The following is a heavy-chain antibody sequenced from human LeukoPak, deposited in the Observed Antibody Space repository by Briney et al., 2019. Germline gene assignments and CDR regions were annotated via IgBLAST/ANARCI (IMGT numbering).Heavy chain of an antibody. CDR1: GYTFTGYY. V-gene: IGHV1-2*02. Sequence: ASVKVSCKASGYTFTGYYMHWVRQAPGQGLEWMGWIYPNSGGTNYAQKFQGRVTMTRDTSISTAYMELSRLRSDDTAVYYCARDPLGVVVPAAIRGPDYWGQGTLVTVSS. D-gene: IGHD2-2*02. CDR2: IYPNSGGT. J-gene: IGHJ4*02. CDR3: ARDPLGVVVPAAIRGPDY.